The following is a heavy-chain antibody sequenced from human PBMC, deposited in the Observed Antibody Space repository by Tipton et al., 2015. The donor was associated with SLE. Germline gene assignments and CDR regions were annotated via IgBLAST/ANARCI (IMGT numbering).Heavy chain of an antibody. CDR3: ARFKAVAGTIWFDP. CDR2: INHSGST. CDR1: GGSFSGYY. V-gene: IGHV4-34*01. D-gene: IGHD6-19*01. J-gene: IGHJ5*02. Sequence: TLSLTCAVYGGSFSGYYWSWIRQPPGKGLEWIGEINHSGSTKYNPSLKSRVTISVDTSKNQFSLKLSSVTAADTAVYYCARFKAVAGTIWFDPWGQGTLVTVSS.